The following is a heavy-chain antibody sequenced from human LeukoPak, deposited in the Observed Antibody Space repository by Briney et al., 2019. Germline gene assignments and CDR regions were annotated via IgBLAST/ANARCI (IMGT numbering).Heavy chain of an antibody. V-gene: IGHV4-59*01. Sequence: SETLSLTCTVSGGSISSYYWSWIRQPPGKGLEWIGYIYYSGSTNYNPSLKSRVTISVDTSNRQFSLKLSSVTAADTAVYYCAREGYGPSFDYWGQGTLVTVSS. CDR1: GGSISSYY. D-gene: IGHD2-15*01. CDR3: AREGYGPSFDY. CDR2: IYYSGST. J-gene: IGHJ4*02.